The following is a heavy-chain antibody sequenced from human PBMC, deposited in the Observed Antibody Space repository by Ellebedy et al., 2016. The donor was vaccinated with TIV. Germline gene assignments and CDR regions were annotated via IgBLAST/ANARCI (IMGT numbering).Heavy chain of an antibody. Sequence: GGSLRLSXAASGFTFDDYGMSWVRQAPGKGLEWVSGINWNGGSTGYADSVKGRFTISRDNAKNSLYLQMNSLRAEDTALYHCARADGSSGYYVHEYFDYWGQGTLVTVSS. J-gene: IGHJ4*02. CDR3: ARADGSSGYYVHEYFDY. V-gene: IGHV3-20*01. CDR2: INWNGGST. CDR1: GFTFDDYG. D-gene: IGHD3-22*01.